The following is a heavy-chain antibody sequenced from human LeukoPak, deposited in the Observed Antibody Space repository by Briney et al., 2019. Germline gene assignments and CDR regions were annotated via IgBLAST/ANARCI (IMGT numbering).Heavy chain of an antibody. CDR2: MYNSKTT. Sequence: SETLSLTCTVSGDSISSYYWSWIRQPPGEGLEWIGYMYNSKTTNYNPSLKSRVTISLDTSKNQCSLKLSSVTAADTAVYYCARLGSGSASPLFDYWGQGTLVTVSS. D-gene: IGHD3-22*01. CDR1: GDSISSYY. J-gene: IGHJ4*02. CDR3: ARLGSGSASPLFDY. V-gene: IGHV4-59*01.